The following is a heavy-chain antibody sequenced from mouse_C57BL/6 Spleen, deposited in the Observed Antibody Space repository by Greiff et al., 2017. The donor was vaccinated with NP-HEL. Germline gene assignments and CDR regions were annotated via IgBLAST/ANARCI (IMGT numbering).Heavy chain of an antibody. CDR3: ARGGSSFWYFDV. Sequence: VQLQQSGPELVKPGASVKISCKASGYTFTDYNMDWVKQSHGKSLEWIGDINPNNGGTIYNQKFKGKATLTVDKSSSTAYMELRSLTSEDTAVYYCARGGSSFWYFDVWGTGTTVTVSS. CDR2: INPNNGGT. J-gene: IGHJ1*03. D-gene: IGHD1-1*01. V-gene: IGHV1-18*01. CDR1: GYTFTDYN.